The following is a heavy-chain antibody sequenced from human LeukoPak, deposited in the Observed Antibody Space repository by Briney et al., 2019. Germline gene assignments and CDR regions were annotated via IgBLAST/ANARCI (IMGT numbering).Heavy chain of an antibody. CDR2: INSDGSST. CDR3: ARERYSSSWYL. D-gene: IGHD6-13*01. V-gene: IGHV3-74*01. CDR1: GFTFSSYS. J-gene: IGHJ4*02. Sequence: GGSLRLSCAASGFTFSSYSMNWVRQAPGKGLVWVSRINSDGSSTSYADSVKGRFTISRDNAKNTLYLQMNSLRAEDTAVYYCARERYSSSWYLWGQGTLVTVSS.